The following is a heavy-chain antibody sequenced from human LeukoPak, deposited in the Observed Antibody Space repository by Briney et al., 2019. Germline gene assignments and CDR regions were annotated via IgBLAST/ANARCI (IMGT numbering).Heavy chain of an antibody. CDR1: GFTFSDYS. Sequence: GGSLRLSCAASGFTFSDYSMHWVRQAPGKGLEYVSAINPNGGDTFCADSVKGRFTISRDNSKNTLYLQMGSLGADDMAMYYCTRVVGYGHFDYWGQGTLVTVSS. V-gene: IGHV3-64*02. CDR3: TRVVGYGHFDY. D-gene: IGHD1-26*01. J-gene: IGHJ4*02. CDR2: INPNGGDT.